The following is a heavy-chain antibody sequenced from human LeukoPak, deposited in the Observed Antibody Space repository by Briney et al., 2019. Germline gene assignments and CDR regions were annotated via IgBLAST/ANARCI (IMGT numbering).Heavy chain of an antibody. CDR3: AGEDNSSGYRPFDI. J-gene: IGHJ3*02. CDR2: INPNNGGA. D-gene: IGHD3-22*01. V-gene: IGHV1-2*06. Sequence: ASVKVSCKASGYTFTGYYIHWVRQAPGQGLEWMGRINPNNGGANYAQKFQGRVTMTRDMSMSTAYMELSRLRSVDTAVYYCAGEDNSSGYRPFDIWGQGTMVTVPS. CDR1: GYTFTGYY.